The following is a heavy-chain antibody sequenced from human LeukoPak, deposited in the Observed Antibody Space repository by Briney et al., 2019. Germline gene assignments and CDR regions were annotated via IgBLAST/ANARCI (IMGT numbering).Heavy chain of an antibody. J-gene: IGHJ6*03. Sequence: SETLSLTCTVSGGSISSSSYYWGWIRQPPGKGLEWIGSIYYSGSTHYNPSLKSRVTISVDTSKNQFSLKLSSVTAADTAVYYCAKLPYSSAPNMDVWGKGTTVTVSS. D-gene: IGHD6-19*01. CDR3: AKLPYSSAPNMDV. V-gene: IGHV4-39*07. CDR2: IYYSGST. CDR1: GGSISSSSYY.